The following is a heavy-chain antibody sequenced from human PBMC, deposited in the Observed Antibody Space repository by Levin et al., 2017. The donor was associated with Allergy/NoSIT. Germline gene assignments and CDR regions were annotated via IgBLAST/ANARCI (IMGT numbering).Heavy chain of an antibody. CDR3: ARRVLLWFGDPGWYFDL. CDR1: GFTISSNY. CDR2: IYSGGST. D-gene: IGHD3-10*01. Sequence: PGGSLRLSCAASGFTISSNYMSWVRQAPGKGLEWVSVIYSGGSTYYADSVKGRFTISRDNSKNTLYLQMNSLRAEDTAVYYCARRVLLWFGDPGWYFDLWGRGTLVTVSS. J-gene: IGHJ2*01. V-gene: IGHV3-53*01.